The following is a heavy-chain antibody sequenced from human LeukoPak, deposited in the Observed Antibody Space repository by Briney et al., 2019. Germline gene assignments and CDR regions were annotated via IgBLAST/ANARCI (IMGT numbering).Heavy chain of an antibody. D-gene: IGHD2-15*01. Sequence: SETLSLTCAVYGGSFSGYYWSWIRQPPGKGLEWIGRIYTSGSTNYNPSLKSRVTMSVDTSKNQFSLKLSSVTAADTAVYYCARMRGVGAFDIWGQGTMVTVTS. V-gene: IGHV4-59*10. CDR2: IYTSGST. CDR3: ARMRGVGAFDI. J-gene: IGHJ3*02. CDR1: GGSFSGYY.